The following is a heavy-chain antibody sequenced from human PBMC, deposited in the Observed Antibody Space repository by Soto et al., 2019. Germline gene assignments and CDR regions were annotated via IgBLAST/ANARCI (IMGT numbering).Heavy chain of an antibody. CDR2: IYYSGST. CDR3: ARGPYNYNSRYFDY. Sequence: SETLSLTCTVSGGSISSYYWSWIRQPPGKGLEWIGYIYYSGSTNYNPSLKSRVTISVDTSKNQFSLKLSSVTAADTAVYYCARGPYNYNSRYFDYWGQGTLVTVSS. V-gene: IGHV4-59*01. J-gene: IGHJ4*02. D-gene: IGHD1-1*01. CDR1: GGSISSYY.